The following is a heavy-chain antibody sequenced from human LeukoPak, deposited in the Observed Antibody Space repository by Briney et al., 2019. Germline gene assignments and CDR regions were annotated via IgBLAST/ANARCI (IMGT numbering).Heavy chain of an antibody. J-gene: IGHJ4*02. CDR1: GGPISGYY. D-gene: IGHD6-13*01. V-gene: IGHV4-34*01. Sequence: SETLSLTCTVSGGPISGYYWTWIRQPPGKGLEWIGEINHSGSTNYNPSLKSRVTISVDTSKNQFSLKLSSVTAADTAVYYCARGGPGIAAAGRGVDFDYWGQGTLVTVSS. CDR2: INHSGST. CDR3: ARGGPGIAAAGRGVDFDY.